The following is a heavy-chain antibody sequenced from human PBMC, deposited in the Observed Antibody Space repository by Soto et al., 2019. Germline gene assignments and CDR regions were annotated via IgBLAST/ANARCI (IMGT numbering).Heavy chain of an antibody. CDR2: VHRSWTT. Sequence: QVQLQESGPGLVKPSGTLSLTCAVSSGSISTDYWWSWVRQPPGKGLEWIGEVHRSWTTNYIQSLKSRVTMSVDKSDNHVSLELTSVAAXXTAVYYCARGVSFRXVSWGQGTLVTVSS. J-gene: IGHJ5*02. D-gene: IGHD2-8*01. V-gene: IGHV4-4*02. CDR3: ARGVSFRXVS. CDR1: SGSISTDYW.